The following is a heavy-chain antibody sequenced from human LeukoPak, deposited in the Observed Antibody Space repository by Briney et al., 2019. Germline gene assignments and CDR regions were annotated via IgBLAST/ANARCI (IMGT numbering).Heavy chain of an antibody. CDR1: GYTFTSYY. D-gene: IGHD3-22*01. CDR3: ARADSSDYYYPNYFDY. J-gene: IGHJ4*02. CDR2: INPSGGST. Sequence: GASVKVSCKASGYTFTSYYMHWVRQAPGQGLEWMGIINPSGGSTSYAQKFQGRVTMTRDMSTSTVYMELSSLRSEDTAVYYCARADSSDYYYPNYFDYWGQGTLVTVSS. V-gene: IGHV1-46*01.